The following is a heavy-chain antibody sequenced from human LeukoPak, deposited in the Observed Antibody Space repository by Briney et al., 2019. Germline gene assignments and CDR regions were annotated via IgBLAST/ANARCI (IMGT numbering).Heavy chain of an antibody. CDR1: GFTFSSYS. CDR2: ISSSSSYI. J-gene: IGHJ4*02. D-gene: IGHD2-2*01. V-gene: IGHV3-21*01. Sequence: PGGSLRLSCAASGFTFSSYSMNWVRQAPGKGLEWVSSISSSSSYIYYADSVKGRFTISRDNAKNSLYLQMNSLRAEDTAVYYCARESPQLSSFDYWGQGTLVTVSS. CDR3: ARESPQLSSFDY.